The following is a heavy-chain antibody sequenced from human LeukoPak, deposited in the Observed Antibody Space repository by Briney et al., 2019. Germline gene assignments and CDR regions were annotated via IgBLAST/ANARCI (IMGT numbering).Heavy chain of an antibody. CDR3: ARADDSSGYLDAFDI. Sequence: PSQTLSLTCTVSGGSISSGGYYWSWIRQHPGKGLEWIGYIYYSGSTYYNPSLKSRVTISADTSKNQFSLKLSSVTAADTAVYYCARADDSSGYLDAFDIWGQGTMVTVSS. J-gene: IGHJ3*02. CDR2: IYYSGST. V-gene: IGHV4-31*03. CDR1: GGSISSGGYY. D-gene: IGHD3-22*01.